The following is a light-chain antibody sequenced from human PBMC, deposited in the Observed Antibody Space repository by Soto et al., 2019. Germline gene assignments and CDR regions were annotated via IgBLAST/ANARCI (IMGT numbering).Light chain of an antibody. Sequence: QSALTQPPSASGSPGQSVTISCTGTSSDVGGYNYVSWYQQYTGKAPKLMIYEVSKRPSGVPDRFSGSKSGKTASLTGSGLQPEDEADYYCTSYAGTNIWVFGGGTKLTVL. J-gene: IGLJ3*02. CDR1: SSDVGGYNY. V-gene: IGLV2-8*01. CDR2: EVS. CDR3: TSYAGTNIWV.